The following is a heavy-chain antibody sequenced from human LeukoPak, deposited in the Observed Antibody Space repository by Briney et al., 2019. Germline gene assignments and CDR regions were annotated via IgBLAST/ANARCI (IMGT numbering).Heavy chain of an antibody. CDR2: INPNSGGP. CDR3: ASLNWNSGAYYFDY. D-gene: IGHD1-7*01. J-gene: IGHJ4*02. Sequence: GASVKVSCKASGYTFTGYYMHWVRQAPGQGLEWMGWINPNSGGPDYAQKFQGRVTMTRDTSITTAYMELSSLRSEDTAVYYCASLNWNSGAYYFDYWGQGTLVTVSS. V-gene: IGHV1-2*02. CDR1: GYTFTGYY.